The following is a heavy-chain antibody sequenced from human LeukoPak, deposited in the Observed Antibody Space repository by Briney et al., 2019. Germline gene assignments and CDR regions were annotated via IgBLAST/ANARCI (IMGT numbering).Heavy chain of an antibody. J-gene: IGHJ4*02. V-gene: IGHV1-8*01. CDR2: MNPNSGNT. CDR1: GYTFTSYD. D-gene: IGHD3-22*01. CDR3: ARTPPYYYYDSSGYSPDY. Sequence: ASVKVSCKASGYTFTSYDINWVRQATGQGLEWMGWMNPNSGNTGYAQKFQGRVTMTRNTSISTAYMELSSLRSEDTAVYYCARTPPYYYYDSSGYSPDYWGQGTLVTVSS.